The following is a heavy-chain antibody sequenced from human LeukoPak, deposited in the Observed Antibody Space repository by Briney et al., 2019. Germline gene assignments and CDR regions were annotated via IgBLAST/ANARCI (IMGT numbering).Heavy chain of an antibody. CDR3: ARVSWFDELPNY. CDR2: INVSGSP. D-gene: IGHD3-10*01. J-gene: IGHJ4*02. CDR1: GGSFSGYH. V-gene: IGHV4-34*01. Sequence: SESLSLTCVVYGGSFSGYHRTWVRQPPGKGLEWVWEINVSGSPIYNPSLRHRVTISVDTSKNQFSLKLSSVTAADTAVYYCARVSWFDELPNYWGQGNLVSVSS.